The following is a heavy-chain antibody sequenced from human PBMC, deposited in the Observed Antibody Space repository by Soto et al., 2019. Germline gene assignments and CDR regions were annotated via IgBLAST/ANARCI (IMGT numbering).Heavy chain of an antibody. D-gene: IGHD1-1*01. V-gene: IGHV3-23*01. J-gene: IGHJ6*02. CDR2: ISGSGGST. CDR3: AKSTTIERRPNYYYYGMDV. Sequence: GGSLRLSCAASGFTFSSYAMSWVRQAPGKGLEWVSAISGSGGSTYYADSVKGRFTISRDNSKNTLYLQMNSLRAEDTAVYYCAKSTTIERRPNYYYYGMDVWGQGTTVTVSS. CDR1: GFTFSSYA.